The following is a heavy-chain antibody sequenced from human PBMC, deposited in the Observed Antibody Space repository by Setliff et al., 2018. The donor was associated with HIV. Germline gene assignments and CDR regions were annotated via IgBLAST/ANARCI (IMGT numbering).Heavy chain of an antibody. D-gene: IGHD3-9*01. V-gene: IGHV3-23*01. CDR2: ISGNGGST. CDR1: GFTFSSYA. J-gene: IGHJ4*02. CDR3: AKNMRYDILTGYYNEDYFDY. Sequence: RLSCAASGFTFSSYAMSWVRQAPGKGLEWVSTISGNGGSTYYADSVKGRFTISRDNSKNTLYLQMNSLRAEDTAVYYCAKNMRYDILTGYYNEDYFDYWGQGTLVTVSS.